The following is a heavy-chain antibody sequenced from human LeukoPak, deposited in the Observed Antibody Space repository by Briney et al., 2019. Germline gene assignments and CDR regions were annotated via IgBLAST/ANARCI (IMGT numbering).Heavy chain of an antibody. V-gene: IGHV3-23*01. D-gene: IGHD3-16*02. Sequence: GGSLRLSCAASGLTFSSYAMSRVRQAPGKGLEWVSSISNSDGSSHYADFVKGRFTISRDNSKNTLHLQMNSLRAEDTAVYYCAKSLGVGGYTRYKGFDQWGQGTLVTVSS. CDR3: AKSLGVGGYTRYKGFDQ. J-gene: IGHJ4*02. CDR2: ISNSDGSS. CDR1: GLTFSSYA.